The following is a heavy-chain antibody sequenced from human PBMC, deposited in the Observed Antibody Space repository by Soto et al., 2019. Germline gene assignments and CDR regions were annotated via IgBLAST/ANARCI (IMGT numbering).Heavy chain of an antibody. CDR3: ARHSKFISGSRFDP. CDR1: GYTFTNYW. V-gene: IGHV5-51*01. J-gene: IGHJ5*02. CDR2: IYPDDSDT. Sequence: LGESLKISCKASGYTFTNYWIGWVRQMPGKGLEWMGIIYPDDSDTRYSPSFQGQVTISADRSITTAYLQWSSLKASDTAMYYCARHSKFISGSRFDPWGQGTLVTVSS. D-gene: IGHD1-26*01.